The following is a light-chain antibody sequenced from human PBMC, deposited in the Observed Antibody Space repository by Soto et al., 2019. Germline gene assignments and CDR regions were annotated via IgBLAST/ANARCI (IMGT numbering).Light chain of an antibody. CDR2: AAS. CDR1: QRIRSS. CDR3: QFYNDWSVT. J-gene: IGKJ4*01. V-gene: IGKV3-15*01. Sequence: EIMMTQSPATLSVSPGANATLSCRASQRIRSSIAWYHQKPGQAPRLLMYAASTRASGVPARFSGSGSGTEFTLTITSLLSEDFAVYYCQFYNDWSVTFGGGTKVEIK.